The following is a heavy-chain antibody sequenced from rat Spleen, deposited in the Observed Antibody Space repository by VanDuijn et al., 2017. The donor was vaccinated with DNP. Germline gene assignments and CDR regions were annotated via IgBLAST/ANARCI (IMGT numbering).Heavy chain of an antibody. CDR1: GYTFTSYF. D-gene: IGHD1-9*01. CDR2: INMGNGVS. V-gene: IGHV1-43*01. Sequence: QVQLHQSGAELAKPGSSVKISCKTSGYTFTSYFISWIKQTTGQGLDFIGYINMGNGVSYYNEKFMGKATLTIDRSSSTVFMQLSDLAPDDSAVYYCARDYGYNAYYFDYWGQGVLVTVSS. CDR3: ARDYGYNAYYFDY. J-gene: IGHJ2*01.